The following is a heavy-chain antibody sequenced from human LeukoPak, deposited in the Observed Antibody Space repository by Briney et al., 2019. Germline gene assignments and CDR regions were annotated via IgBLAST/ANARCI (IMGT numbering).Heavy chain of an antibody. J-gene: IGHJ4*02. V-gene: IGHV4-39*07. Sequence: SETLFLTCTVSGGSISSSSYYWGWIRQPPGKGLEWIGSIYYSGSTHYNPSLKSRVTISVDTSKNQFSLKLSSVTAADTAVYYCAAYHYDSSGYRYWGQGTLVTVSS. CDR3: AAYHYDSSGYRY. CDR1: GGSISSSSYY. D-gene: IGHD3-22*01. CDR2: IYYSGST.